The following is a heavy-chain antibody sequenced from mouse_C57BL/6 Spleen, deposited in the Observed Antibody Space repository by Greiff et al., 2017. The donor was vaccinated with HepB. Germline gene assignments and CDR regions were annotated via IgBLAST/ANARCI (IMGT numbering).Heavy chain of an antibody. V-gene: IGHV1-81*01. CDR1: GYTFTSYG. Sequence: VQLQQSGAELARPGASVKLSCKASGYTFTSYGISWVKQRTGQGLEWIGEIYPRSGNTYYNEKFKGKATLTADKSSSTAYMELRSLTSEDSAVYFCARGGVGPYYYAMDYWGQGTSVTVSS. J-gene: IGHJ4*01. D-gene: IGHD4-1*01. CDR3: ARGGVGPYYYAMDY. CDR2: IYPRSGNT.